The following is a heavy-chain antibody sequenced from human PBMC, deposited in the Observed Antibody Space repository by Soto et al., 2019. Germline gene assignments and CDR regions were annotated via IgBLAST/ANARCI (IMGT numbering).Heavy chain of an antibody. D-gene: IGHD5-12*01. CDR3: ARAGVDIVATIFGDEESNWFDP. CDR2: IYYSGST. CDR1: GGSISSGGYY. V-gene: IGHV4-31*03. Sequence: QVQLQESGPGLVKPSQTLSLTCTVSGGSISSGGYYWSWIRQHPGKGLEWIGYIYYSGSTYYNPSLKSRVTISVDTSKNQFSLKLSSVTAADTAVYYCARAGVDIVATIFGDEESNWFDPWGQGTLVTVSS. J-gene: IGHJ5*02.